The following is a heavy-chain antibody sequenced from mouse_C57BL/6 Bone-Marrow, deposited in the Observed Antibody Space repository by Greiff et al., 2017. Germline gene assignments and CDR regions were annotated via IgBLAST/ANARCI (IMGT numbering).Heavy chain of an antibody. CDR2: ISDGGSYT. Sequence: EVKLVESGGGLVKPGGSLKLSCAASGFTFSSYAMSWVRQTPEKRLEWVATISDGGSYTYYPANVKGRFTISRDNAKKNLYMQRSHLKSEDTAMDYCARDREAGDWYFDVWGTGTTVTVSS. V-gene: IGHV5-4*01. J-gene: IGHJ1*03. CDR1: GFTFSSYA. CDR3: ARDREAGDWYFDV. D-gene: IGHD3-1*01.